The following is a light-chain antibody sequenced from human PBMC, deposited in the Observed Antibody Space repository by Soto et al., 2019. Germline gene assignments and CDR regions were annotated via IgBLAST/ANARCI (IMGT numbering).Light chain of an antibody. J-gene: IGLJ2*01. Sequence: QSVLTQPRSVSGSPGQSVTISCTGTSSDIGGYNYVSWYQHHPGKAPKLMIYDVTKRPSGVPDRFSGSKSGNTASLTISGLQPEDEADYYCCSYAAISVVFGGGTKVTVL. CDR2: DVT. CDR1: SSDIGGYNY. V-gene: IGLV2-11*01. CDR3: CSYAAISVV.